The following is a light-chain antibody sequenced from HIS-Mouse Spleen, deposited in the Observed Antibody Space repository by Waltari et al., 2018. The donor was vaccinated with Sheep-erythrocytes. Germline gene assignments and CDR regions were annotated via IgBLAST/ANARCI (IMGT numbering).Light chain of an antibody. CDR2: QDS. J-gene: IGLJ2*01. V-gene: IGLV3-1*01. Sequence: SYDLTQPPSVSVSPGQTASITCSGDNLGDTSACWYQQKPGQSPVLVIYQDSKRPPGIPERFSGSNSGNTATLTISGTQAMDEADYYCQAWDSSTAVFGGGTKLTVL. CDR3: QAWDSSTAV. CDR1: NLGDTS.